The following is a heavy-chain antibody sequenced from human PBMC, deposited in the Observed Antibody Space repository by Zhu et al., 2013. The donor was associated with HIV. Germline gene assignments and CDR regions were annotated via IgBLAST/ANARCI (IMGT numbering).Heavy chain of an antibody. CDR2: IIPIFGLA. Sequence: QVQLVQSGAEVKKPGASVKVSCKPSGYTFTGYYIHWVRQAPGQGLEWMGWIIPIFGLANYAQRFQGRVTITADESTSTVYMELSSLRSDDTAMFYCARGRGSGRDASDIWGHGNNGHRLF. CDR3: ARGRGSGRDASDI. D-gene: IGHD1-26*01. J-gene: IGHJ3*02. V-gene: IGHV1-69*01. CDR1: GYTFTGYY.